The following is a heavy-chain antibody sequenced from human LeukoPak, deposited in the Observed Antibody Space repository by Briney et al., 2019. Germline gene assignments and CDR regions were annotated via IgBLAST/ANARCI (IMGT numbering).Heavy chain of an antibody. V-gene: IGHV3-66*02. J-gene: IGHJ6*02. CDR3: ARAERYSSIDGMDV. CDR2: IYSSGST. CDR1: GFTVSSNY. Sequence: GGSLRLSCAASGFTVSSNYMSWVRQAPGKGLEWVSVIYSSGSTYYADSVKGRFTISRDNSKNTLYLQMNSLRAEDTAVYYCARAERYSSIDGMDVWGQGTTVTVSS. D-gene: IGHD6-13*01.